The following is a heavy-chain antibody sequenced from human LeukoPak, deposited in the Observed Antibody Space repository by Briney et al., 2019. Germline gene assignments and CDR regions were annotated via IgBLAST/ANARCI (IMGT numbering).Heavy chain of an antibody. D-gene: IGHD3-22*01. CDR1: GYTLTELS. Sequence: ASVKVSCKVSGYTLTELSMHWVRQAPGKGLEWMGGFDPEDGETIYAQKFQGRVTMTEDTSTDTAYMELCSLRSEDTAVYYCAPRSHYYDSSGYYYAFDYWGQGTLVTVSS. V-gene: IGHV1-24*01. J-gene: IGHJ4*02. CDR3: APRSHYYDSSGYYYAFDY. CDR2: FDPEDGET.